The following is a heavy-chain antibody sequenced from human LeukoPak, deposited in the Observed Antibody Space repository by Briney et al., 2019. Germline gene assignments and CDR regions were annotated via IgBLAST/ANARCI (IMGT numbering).Heavy chain of an antibody. Sequence: PSETLSLTCTVSSASISSYSWSWIRQPAGKGLEWIGRIYTSGSTNYNPSLKSRVTMSIDTSTNQFSLRLTSVAAADTAVYYCARYYGSRNLGYSMDVWGKGTTVTVSS. D-gene: IGHD3-10*01. J-gene: IGHJ6*03. CDR1: SASISSYS. V-gene: IGHV4-4*07. CDR2: IYTSGST. CDR3: ARYYGSRNLGYSMDV.